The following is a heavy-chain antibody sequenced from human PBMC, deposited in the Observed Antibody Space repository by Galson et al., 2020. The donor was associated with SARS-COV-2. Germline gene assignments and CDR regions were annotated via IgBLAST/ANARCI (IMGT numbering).Heavy chain of an antibody. Sequence: SETLSLTCTVSGGSISSSSYYWGWIRQPPGKGLEWIGSIYYSGSTYYNPSLKSRVTISVDTSKNQFSLKLSSVTAADTAVYYCASNYRYNWFDPWGQGTLVTVSS. CDR2: IYYSGST. V-gene: IGHV4-39*07. CDR1: GGSISSSSYY. J-gene: IGHJ5*02. D-gene: IGHD4-4*01. CDR3: ASNYRYNWFDP.